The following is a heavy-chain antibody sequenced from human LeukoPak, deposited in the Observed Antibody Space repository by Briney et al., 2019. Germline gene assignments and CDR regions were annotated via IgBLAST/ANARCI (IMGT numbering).Heavy chain of an antibody. V-gene: IGHV4-34*01. CDR2: INHSGST. CDR1: GGSFSGYY. D-gene: IGHD3-10*01. Sequence: SETLSLTCAVYGGSFSGYYWSWIRQPPGKGLEWIGEINHSGSTNYNPFLKSRVTISVDTSKNQYSLKLSSVTAADTAVYYCARGLTMVRGVIRNWGQGTLVTVSS. CDR3: ARGLTMVRGVIRN. J-gene: IGHJ4*02.